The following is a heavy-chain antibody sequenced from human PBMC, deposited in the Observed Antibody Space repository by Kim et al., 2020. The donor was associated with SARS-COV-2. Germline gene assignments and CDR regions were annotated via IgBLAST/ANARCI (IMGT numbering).Heavy chain of an antibody. Sequence: GGSLRLSCAASGFTFDDYAMHWVRQAPGKGLEWVSGISWNSGSIGYADSVKGRFTISRDNAKNSLYLQMNSLRAEDTALYYCAKVRPSYCSGGSCYNGNAFDIWGPGTMVTVSS. CDR2: ISWNSGSI. CDR3: AKVRPSYCSGGSCYNGNAFDI. D-gene: IGHD2-15*01. V-gene: IGHV3-9*01. J-gene: IGHJ3*02. CDR1: GFTFDDYA.